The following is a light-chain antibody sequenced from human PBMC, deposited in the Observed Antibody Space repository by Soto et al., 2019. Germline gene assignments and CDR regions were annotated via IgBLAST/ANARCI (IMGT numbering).Light chain of an antibody. CDR3: SATDDSLGGPV. J-gene: IGLJ2*01. CDR2: TND. CDR1: NSNVETNY. V-gene: IGLV1-47*02. Sequence: QPVLTQPPSASGTPGQRVTISCSGSNSNVETNYVYWYQQVPGTAPKLLIYTNDQRPSGVPDRFSASKSGTSASLAISGLRSEDEADYFCSATDDSLGGPVFGGGTKLTVL.